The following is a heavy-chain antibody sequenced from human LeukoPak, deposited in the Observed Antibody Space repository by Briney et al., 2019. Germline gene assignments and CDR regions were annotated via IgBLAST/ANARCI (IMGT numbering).Heavy chain of an antibody. CDR3: ARRLRLDWFDP. Sequence: PSETLSLTCTVSGGSISSYYWSWIRQPLGKGLEWIGYIYYGGSTNYNPSLKSRVTISVDTSKNQFSLKLSSVTAADTAVYYCARRLRLDWFDPWGQGTLVTVSS. D-gene: IGHD6-19*01. J-gene: IGHJ5*02. CDR2: IYYGGST. CDR1: GGSISSYY. V-gene: IGHV4-59*08.